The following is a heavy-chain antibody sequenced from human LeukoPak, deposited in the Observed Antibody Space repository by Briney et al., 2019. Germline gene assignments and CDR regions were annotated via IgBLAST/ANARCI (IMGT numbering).Heavy chain of an antibody. Sequence: PGGSLRLSCTASGFALSSYNMNWVRQAPGKGLEWLSYISTSSSVIYQADSVKGRFSISRDNAKNSLYLQMNSLRAEDTAVYYCARDPGAAYYYMDVWGKGTTVTVSS. CDR2: ISTSSSVI. CDR3: ARDPGAAYYYMDV. J-gene: IGHJ6*03. CDR1: GFALSSYN. V-gene: IGHV3-48*04. D-gene: IGHD6-13*01.